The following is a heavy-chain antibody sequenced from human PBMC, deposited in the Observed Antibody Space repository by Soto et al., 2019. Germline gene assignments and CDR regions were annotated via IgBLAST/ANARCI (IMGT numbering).Heavy chain of an antibody. J-gene: IGHJ3*01. V-gene: IGHV4-59*01. CDR3: ARAPSTNLVCDK. CDR2: ICYNRNT. D-gene: IGHD2-8*01. Sequence: SETLSLTCTVSGASISDDFWTWIRQSSGKGLEWIGNICYNRNTKYSPSLQSRVTITRDVSKNQFSLRLTSVTASDTAVYYCARAPSTNLVCDKWGQGTMVT. CDR1: GASISDDF.